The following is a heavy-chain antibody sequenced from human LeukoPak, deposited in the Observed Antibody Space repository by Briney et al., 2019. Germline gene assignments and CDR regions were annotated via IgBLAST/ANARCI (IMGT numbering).Heavy chain of an antibody. D-gene: IGHD3-22*01. CDR2: ISGSGGST. CDR3: AKEGPYYYDSSGLDIDY. V-gene: IGHV3-23*01. CDR1: GFTFSSYA. J-gene: IGHJ4*02. Sequence: PGGSLRLSCAASGFTFSSYAMSWVRQAPGKGLEWVSAISGSGGSTYYADSVKGRFTISRDNSKNTLYLQMNSLRAEDTAVYYRAKEGPYYYDSSGLDIDYWGQGTLVTVSS.